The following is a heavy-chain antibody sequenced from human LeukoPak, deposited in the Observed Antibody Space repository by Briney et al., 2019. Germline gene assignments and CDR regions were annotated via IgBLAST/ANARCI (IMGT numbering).Heavy chain of an antibody. V-gene: IGHV4-30-2*01. CDR1: GGSISSGGYY. J-gene: IGHJ4*02. CDR2: IYHSGST. CDR3: ARATVGATMLDY. Sequence: TLSLTCTVSGGSISSGGYYWSWIRQPPGKGLEWIRYIYHSGSTYYNPSLKSRVTISVDRSKNQFSLKLSSVTAADTAVYYCARATVGATMLDYWGQGTLVTVSS. D-gene: IGHD1-26*01.